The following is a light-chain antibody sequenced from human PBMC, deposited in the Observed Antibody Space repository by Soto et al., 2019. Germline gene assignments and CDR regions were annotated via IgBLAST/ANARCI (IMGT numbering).Light chain of an antibody. CDR2: EVS. CDR3: CSYTSSSTV. J-gene: IGLJ3*02. Sequence: QSALTQPASVSGSPGRSITISCTGTSSDVGSYNYVSWYQQHPGKAPKLMIYEVSNRPSGVSNRFSGSKSGNTASLTISGLQAEDEANFYCCSYTSSSTVFGGGTKVTVL. CDR1: SSDVGSYNY. V-gene: IGLV2-14*01.